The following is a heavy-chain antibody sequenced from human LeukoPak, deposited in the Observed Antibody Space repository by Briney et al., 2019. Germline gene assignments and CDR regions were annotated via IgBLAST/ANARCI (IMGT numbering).Heavy chain of an antibody. CDR3: GFGRYYYGMDV. CDR2: ISSSGSTI. Sequence: GGSLRLSCAASGFTFSSYSMSWVRQAPGKGLEWVSYISSSGSTIYYADSVKGRFTISRDNAKNSLYLQMNSLRAEDTAVYYCGFGRYYYGMDVWGQGTTVTVSS. V-gene: IGHV3-48*04. CDR1: GFTFSSYS. J-gene: IGHJ6*02. D-gene: IGHD3-10*01.